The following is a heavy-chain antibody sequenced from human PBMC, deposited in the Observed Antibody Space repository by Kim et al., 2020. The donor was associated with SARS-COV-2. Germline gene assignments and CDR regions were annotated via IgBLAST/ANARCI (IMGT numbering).Heavy chain of an antibody. Sequence: SETLSLTCAVYGGSFSGYYWSWIRQPPGKGLEWIGEINHSGSTNYNPSLKSRVPISVDTSKNQFSLKLSSVTAADTAVYYCARGSIVVVPAAAYYYYMDVWGKGTTVTVSS. CDR2: INHSGST. CDR1: GGSFSGYY. V-gene: IGHV4-34*01. J-gene: IGHJ6*03. D-gene: IGHD2-2*01. CDR3: ARGSIVVVPAAAYYYYMDV.